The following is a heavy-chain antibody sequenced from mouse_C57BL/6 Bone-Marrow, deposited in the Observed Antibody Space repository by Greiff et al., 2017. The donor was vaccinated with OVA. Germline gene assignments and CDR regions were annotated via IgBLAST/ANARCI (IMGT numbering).Heavy chain of an antibody. CDR2: IDPEDGDT. CDR1: GFNIKDYY. J-gene: IGHJ2*01. D-gene: IGHD1-1*01. Sequence: VQLKQSGAELVRPGASVKLSCTASGFNIKDYYMHWVKQRPEQGLEWIGRIDPEDGDTEYAPKFQGKATMTADTSSNTAYLQLSSLTSEDTAVYYCTFFTTVVARYFDYWGQGTTLTVSS. V-gene: IGHV14-1*01. CDR3: TFFTTVVARYFDY.